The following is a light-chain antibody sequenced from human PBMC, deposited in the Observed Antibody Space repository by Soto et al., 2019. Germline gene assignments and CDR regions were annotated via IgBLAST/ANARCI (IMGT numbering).Light chain of an antibody. V-gene: IGKV3-20*01. CDR1: QSVDSNY. Sequence: EIVLTQSPGTLSLSPGEGATLSCRASQSVDSNYLAWYQKKPDQAPRLLIYGASSRATGIPDRFSGSGSGTDFTLAISRLEPEDCAVYYCQQYGSSRNTFGGGTKVEIK. J-gene: IGKJ4*01. CDR3: QQYGSSRNT. CDR2: GAS.